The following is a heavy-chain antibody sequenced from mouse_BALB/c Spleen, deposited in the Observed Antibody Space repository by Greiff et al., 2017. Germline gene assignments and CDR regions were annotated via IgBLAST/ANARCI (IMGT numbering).Heavy chain of an antibody. CDR1: GFTFSSYA. D-gene: IGHD1-1*01. CDR2: ISSGGST. V-gene: IGHV5-6-5*01. Sequence: EVQLVESGGGLVKPGGSLKLSCAASGFTFSSYAMSWVRQTPEKRLEWVASISSGGSTYYPDTMERRFIISRDNTKKTLYLQMSSLRSEDTALYYCARHDTTGGFAYWGQGTLVTVSA. CDR3: ARHDTTGGFAY. J-gene: IGHJ3*01.